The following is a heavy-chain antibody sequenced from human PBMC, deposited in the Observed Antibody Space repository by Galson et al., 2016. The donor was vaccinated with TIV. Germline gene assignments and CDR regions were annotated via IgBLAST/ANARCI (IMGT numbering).Heavy chain of an antibody. D-gene: IGHD6-13*01. CDR2: IIPILGMT. CDR3: AGRDRSEAAADY. V-gene: IGHV1-69*02. CDR1: GGTFSTYT. J-gene: IGHJ4*02. Sequence: SVKVSCKASGGTFSTYTLSWVRQAPGQGLEWMGRIIPILGMTNYAQKFQGRVTITADKSTSTAYMELSSLRSEDTAVSYCAGRDRSEAAADYWVQGTLVTVSS.